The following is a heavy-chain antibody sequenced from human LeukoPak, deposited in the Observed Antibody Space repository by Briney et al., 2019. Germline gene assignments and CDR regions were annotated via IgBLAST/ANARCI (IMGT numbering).Heavy chain of an antibody. V-gene: IGHV1-46*03. CDR2: INPSGGST. J-gene: IGHJ4*02. CDR3: AREYSGYGSDY. CDR1: GYTFTSYY. D-gene: IGHD5-12*01. Sequence: ASVKVSCKASGYTFTSYYMHWVRQAPGQGLEWTGIINPSGGSTSYAQKFQGRVTTTRDTSTSTVYMELSSLRSEDTAVYYCAREYSGYGSDYWGQGTLVTVSS.